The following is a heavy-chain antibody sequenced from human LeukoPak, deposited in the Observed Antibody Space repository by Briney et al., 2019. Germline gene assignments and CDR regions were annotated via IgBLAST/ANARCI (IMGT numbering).Heavy chain of an antibody. V-gene: IGHV3-74*01. D-gene: IGHD5-18*01. Sequence: HPGGSLRLSCAASGFTFSSYAMHWVRQAPGKGLVWVSHINSDGSITSYADSVKGRFTISRDNAKNTLYLQMNSLRAEDTAVYYCARDAVDTANAVWGQGTTVTVSS. CDR3: ARDAVDTANAV. CDR2: INSDGSIT. CDR1: GFTFSSYA. J-gene: IGHJ6*02.